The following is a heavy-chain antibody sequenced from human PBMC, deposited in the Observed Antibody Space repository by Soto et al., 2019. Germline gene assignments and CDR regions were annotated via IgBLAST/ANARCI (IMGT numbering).Heavy chain of an antibody. CDR3: AHRPLDSSGYYPGLWFDP. CDR2: IYWDDDN. CDR1: GFSLGTSGVG. D-gene: IGHD3-22*01. Sequence: SGPTLVNPTQTLTLTCTFSGFSLGTSGVGVGWIRQPPGKALEWLALIYWDDDNRYSPSLKSRLTITKDTSKNQVVHTMTNMDPVDTATYHCAHRPLDSSGYYPGLWFDPWGQGTLVTVSS. V-gene: IGHV2-5*02. J-gene: IGHJ5*02.